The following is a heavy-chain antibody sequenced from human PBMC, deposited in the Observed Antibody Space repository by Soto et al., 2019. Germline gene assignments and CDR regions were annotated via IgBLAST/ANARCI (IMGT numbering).Heavy chain of an antibody. CDR3: ARDQGVVVTADNWFDP. CDR1: GGSITDYS. V-gene: IGHV4-4*07. J-gene: IGHJ5*02. D-gene: IGHD2-21*02. Sequence: NPLETLSLTCTVSGGSITDYSWVWIRQPAGKGLEWIGRIFSSGSTNYNPSLKGRITMALDTSKNQFSLKLNSATATDTAVYFCARDQGVVVTADNWFDPWGQGILVTVSS. CDR2: IFSSGST.